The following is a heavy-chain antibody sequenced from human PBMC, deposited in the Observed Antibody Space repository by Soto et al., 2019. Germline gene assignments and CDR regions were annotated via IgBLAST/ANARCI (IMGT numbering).Heavy chain of an antibody. CDR1: GYTFTSYD. J-gene: IGHJ6*04. Sequence: ASVKVSCKASGYTFTSYDINWVRQATGQGLEWMGWMNPNSGNTGYAQKFQGRVTMTRNTSISTAYMELSSLRSEDTAVYYCARWEVETQQWLVHDYYYGMDVWGKGTTVTVSS. CDR2: MNPNSGNT. CDR3: ARWEVETQQWLVHDYYYGMDV. D-gene: IGHD6-19*01. V-gene: IGHV1-8*01.